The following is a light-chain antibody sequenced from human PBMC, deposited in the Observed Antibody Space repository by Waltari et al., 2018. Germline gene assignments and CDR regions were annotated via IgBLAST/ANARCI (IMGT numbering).Light chain of an antibody. CDR1: QSISTA. CDR2: AAS. CDR3: QQSYRAPQT. J-gene: IGKJ4*01. V-gene: IGKV1-39*01. Sequence: DIQVTQSPSSLSASVGDRVTITCRTSQSISTALNWYQQKPGKPPKLLVFAASALQRGVSSRFSGSGYQTDFTLTIRNLQPEDFATYYCQQSYRAPQTFGGGTKVDMK.